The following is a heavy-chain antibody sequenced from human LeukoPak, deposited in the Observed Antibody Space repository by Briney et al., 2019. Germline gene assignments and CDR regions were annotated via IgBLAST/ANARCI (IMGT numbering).Heavy chain of an antibody. CDR1: GYTFTSYG. D-gene: IGHD3-22*01. V-gene: IGHV1-18*01. CDR2: ISAYNGNT. J-gene: IGHJ4*02. CDR3: ARVFHDSSGYYPYYFDY. Sequence: ASVKVSRKASGYTFTSYGISWVRQAPGQGLEWMGWISAYNGNTNYARKLQGRVTMTTDTSTSTAYMELRSLRSDDTAVYYCARVFHDSSGYYPYYFDYWGQGTLVPVSS.